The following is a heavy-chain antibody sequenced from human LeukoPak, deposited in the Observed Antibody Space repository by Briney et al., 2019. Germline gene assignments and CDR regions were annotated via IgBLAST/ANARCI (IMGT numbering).Heavy chain of an antibody. V-gene: IGHV4-4*02. CDR3: ARGRRSYYYYGMDV. Sequence: SETLSLTCAVSGGSISSSNWWSWVRQPPGKGLEWIGEIYHSGSTNYNPSLKSRVTISVDKSKNQFSLKLSSVTAADTAVYYCARGRRSYYYYGMDVWGQGTTVTVSS. CDR2: IYHSGST. CDR1: GGSISSSNW. J-gene: IGHJ6*02.